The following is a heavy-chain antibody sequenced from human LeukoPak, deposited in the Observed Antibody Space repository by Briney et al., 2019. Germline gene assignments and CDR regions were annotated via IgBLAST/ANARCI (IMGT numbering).Heavy chain of an antibody. CDR3: ARPKKRITMVRGVIPWAFDI. CDR2: IYPGDSDT. D-gene: IGHD3-10*01. CDR1: GYSFTSYW. V-gene: IGHV5-51*01. J-gene: IGHJ3*02. Sequence: GESLKISCKGSGYSFTSYWIGWVRQMPGKGLEWMGIIYPGDSDTRYSPSFQGQVTISADKSISTAYLQWSSLKASDTAMYYCARPKKRITMVRGVIPWAFDIWGQGTMVTVSS.